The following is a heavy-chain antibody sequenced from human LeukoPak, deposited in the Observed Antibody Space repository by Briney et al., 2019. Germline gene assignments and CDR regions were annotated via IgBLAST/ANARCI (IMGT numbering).Heavy chain of an antibody. J-gene: IGHJ3*02. V-gene: IGHV3-7*01. CDR2: IKQDGSET. D-gene: IGHD2-15*01. CDR3: ARDDKGVAKAFDI. Sequence: PGGSLRLSCAASGFTFSRNWMSWVRQAPGSGLEWVANIKQDGSETYYVDSVEGRFTISRDNAKNSLYLQMNSLRAEDTAVYYCARDDKGVAKAFDIWGQGTMVTVSS. CDR1: GFTFSRNW.